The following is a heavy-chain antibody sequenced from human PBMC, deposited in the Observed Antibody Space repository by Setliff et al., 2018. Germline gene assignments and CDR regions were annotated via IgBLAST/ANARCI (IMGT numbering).Heavy chain of an antibody. J-gene: IGHJ4*02. CDR2: VYYDGTT. Sequence: LSLTCAVSGQFVITYWAWIRQSPGKGLEWLGTVYYDGTTYYNPSFKSRVTISVDTSKNQFSLRLTSVTAADTASYYCARQGGRLFDYWGQGTLVTVSS. V-gene: IGHV4-38-2*01. CDR1: GQFVITY. CDR3: ARQGGRLFDY.